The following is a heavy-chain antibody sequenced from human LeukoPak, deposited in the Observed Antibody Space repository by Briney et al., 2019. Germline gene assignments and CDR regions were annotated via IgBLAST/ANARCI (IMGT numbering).Heavy chain of an antibody. CDR2: ISYDESNK. CDR3: ARVGYYYDSSGYRHDAFDI. D-gene: IGHD3-22*01. V-gene: IGHV3-30*14. Sequence: GGSLRLSCAASGFTFNTYTIYWVRQAPGKGLEWVAVISYDESNKYYADSVKGRFTISRDNSKNTLYLQMNSLRAEDTAVYYCARVGYYYDSSGYRHDAFDIWGQGTMVTVSS. CDR1: GFTFNTYT. J-gene: IGHJ3*02.